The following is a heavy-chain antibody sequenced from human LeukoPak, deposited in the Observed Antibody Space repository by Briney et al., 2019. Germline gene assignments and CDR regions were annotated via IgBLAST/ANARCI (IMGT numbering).Heavy chain of an antibody. CDR1: GGSFSGYY. V-gene: IGHV4-34*01. CDR3: ARGLADYCSSTSCYGRRIDY. D-gene: IGHD2-2*01. Sequence: PSETQSLTCAVYGGSFSGYYWSWIRQPPGKGLEWIGEINHSGSTNYNPSLKSRVTISVDTSKNQFSLKLSSVTAADTAVYYCARGLADYCSSTSCYGRRIDYWGQGTLVTVSS. J-gene: IGHJ4*02. CDR2: INHSGST.